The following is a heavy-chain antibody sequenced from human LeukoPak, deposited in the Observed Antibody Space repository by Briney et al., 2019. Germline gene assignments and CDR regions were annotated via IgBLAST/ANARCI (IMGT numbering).Heavy chain of an antibody. D-gene: IGHD7-27*01. Sequence: PGRSLRLSCAVSGFTVSSNYMGWVRQAPGKGLKWVSVVYSGGNTYYADSVKGRFTISRDNSKNSLFLQMNSLRVEDTAVYYCARSIATGVDYFDYWGQGTLVTVSS. CDR3: ARSIATGVDYFDY. CDR2: VYSGGNT. J-gene: IGHJ4*02. V-gene: IGHV3-66*01. CDR1: GFTVSSNY.